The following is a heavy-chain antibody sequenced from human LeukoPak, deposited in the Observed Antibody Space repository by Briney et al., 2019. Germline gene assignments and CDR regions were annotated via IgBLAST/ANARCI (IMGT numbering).Heavy chain of an antibody. V-gene: IGHV4-39*01. Sequence: SETRSLTCTVSGVSISSSNSYWGWIRQPPGKGLEWIGSIYYSGNTYYNASLKSQVSISIDTSKNQFSLKLTSVTAADTAVYYCARQTGSGLFILPGGQGTLVTVSS. CDR1: GVSISSSNSY. J-gene: IGHJ4*02. CDR3: ARQTGSGLFILP. CDR2: IYYSGNT. D-gene: IGHD3/OR15-3a*01.